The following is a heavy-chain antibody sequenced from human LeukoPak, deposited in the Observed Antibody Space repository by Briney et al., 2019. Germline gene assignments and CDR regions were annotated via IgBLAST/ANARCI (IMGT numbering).Heavy chain of an antibody. Sequence: GGSLRLSCAASGFTFSNAWMSWVRQAPGKGLEWVGRIKSKTDGGTTDYAAPVKGRFTISRDDSKNTLYLQMNSLRAEDTAVYYCATQNWNVDLWAFDIWGQGTMVTVSS. V-gene: IGHV3-15*01. CDR2: IKSKTDGGTT. CDR1: GFTFSNAW. D-gene: IGHD1-1*01. CDR3: ATQNWNVDLWAFDI. J-gene: IGHJ3*02.